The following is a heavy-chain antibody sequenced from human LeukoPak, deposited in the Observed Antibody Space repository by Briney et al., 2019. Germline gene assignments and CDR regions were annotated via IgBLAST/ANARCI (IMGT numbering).Heavy chain of an antibody. J-gene: IGHJ4*02. V-gene: IGHV1-2*02. D-gene: IGHD2-15*01. CDR1: GYTFTGYY. CDR2: INPNSGGA. Sequence: ASVKVSCKTSGYTFTGYYMHWVRQAPGQGLEWMGWINPNSGGATYAQKFQGRVTLATDTSISTAYMELRSLRSADTAVYYCAIPQGRCSGIGCQPAYDFDYWGQGTLVTVSS. CDR3: AIPQGRCSGIGCQPAYDFDY.